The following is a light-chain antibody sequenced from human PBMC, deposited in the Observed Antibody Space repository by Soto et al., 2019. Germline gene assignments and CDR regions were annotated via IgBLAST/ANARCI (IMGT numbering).Light chain of an antibody. CDR3: QQYADGRWT. Sequence: EIVLTQSPGTLSLSPGERATLSCRASQSVSSSQLAWYQQKPGQAPRLLVYGASTGATGIPDRFSGSGSGKDFTLTISRLEPEDFAVYYCQQYADGRWTFGQGTKVDIK. CDR2: GAS. CDR1: QSVSSSQ. J-gene: IGKJ1*01. V-gene: IGKV3-20*01.